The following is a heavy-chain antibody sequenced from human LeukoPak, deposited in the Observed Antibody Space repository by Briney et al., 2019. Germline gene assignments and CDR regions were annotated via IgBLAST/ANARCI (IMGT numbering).Heavy chain of an antibody. D-gene: IGHD6-6*01. CDR3: ARDRGSPFHFGY. CDR1: GFTFSSYG. Sequence: GSLRLSCAASGFTFSSYGMHWVRQAPGKGLEWVAVIWYDGSNKYYADSVKGRFTISRDNSKNTLYLQMNSLRAEDTAVYYCARDRGSPFHFGYWGQGTLVIVSS. CDR2: IWYDGSNK. J-gene: IGHJ4*02. V-gene: IGHV3-33*01.